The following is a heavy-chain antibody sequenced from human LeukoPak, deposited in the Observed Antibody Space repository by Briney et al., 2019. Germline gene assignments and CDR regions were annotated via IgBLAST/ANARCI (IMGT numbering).Heavy chain of an antibody. V-gene: IGHV4-4*07. CDR1: GGSISTYY. CDR2: VYANVNT. J-gene: IGHJ4*02. Sequence: SQTLSLTYTVSGGSISTYYWNWIRHPAGKGLEWIGRVYANVNTYYNPSLKSRVTMSVDTSKNQFSLKVNSLTAADTAVYYCARDAAASGTFDYWGQGILVTVSS. CDR3: ARDAAASGTFDY. D-gene: IGHD6-13*01.